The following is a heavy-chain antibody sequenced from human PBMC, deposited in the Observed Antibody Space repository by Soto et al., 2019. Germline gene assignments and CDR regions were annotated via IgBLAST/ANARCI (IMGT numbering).Heavy chain of an antibody. Sequence: QVQMVESGGGVVQPGRSLRLSCAASGFPFSSYAMHWVRQAPGKGLEWGAVLSYDGSNKYYADSVKGRFTISRDNSKNTLYLQMNSLSAEDTAVSYCARDRLYSSGWGLDAFDIWGHGTMVTVAS. CDR1: GFPFSSYA. V-gene: IGHV3-30-3*01. J-gene: IGHJ3*02. CDR2: LSYDGSNK. D-gene: IGHD6-19*01. CDR3: ARDRLYSSGWGLDAFDI.